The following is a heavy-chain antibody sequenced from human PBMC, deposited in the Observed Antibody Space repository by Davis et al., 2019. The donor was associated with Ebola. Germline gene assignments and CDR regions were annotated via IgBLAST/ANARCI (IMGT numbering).Heavy chain of an antibody. J-gene: IGHJ3*02. CDR2: ISSSSTYI. Sequence: GESLKISCAASGFTFSSYSMSMNWVRQAPGKGLEWVSSISSSSTYIYYADSVKGRFTISRDSAKNSLYLQMNSLRVEDTAVYYCARDLGSQIRYAFDIWGQGTMVTVSS. CDR1: GFTFSSYS. V-gene: IGHV3-21*01. CDR3: ARDLGSQIRYAFDI. D-gene: IGHD3-10*01.